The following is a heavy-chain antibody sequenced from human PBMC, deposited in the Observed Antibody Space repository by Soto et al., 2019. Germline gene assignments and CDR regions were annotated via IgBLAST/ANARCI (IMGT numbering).Heavy chain of an antibody. D-gene: IGHD3-10*01. J-gene: IGHJ4*02. CDR3: VRVALTHGRGERPFDY. CDR1: GFTFSDHY. CDR2: IKNKANSYTT. Sequence: EVQLVESGGGLVQPGGSLRLSCAASGFTFSDHYMDWVRQAPGKGLEWVGRIKNKANSYTTDYAASVKVRFTVSRDDLKNSLYLGMNNLKTEDTALYYCVRVALTHGRGERPFDYWGQGTLVTVSS. V-gene: IGHV3-72*01.